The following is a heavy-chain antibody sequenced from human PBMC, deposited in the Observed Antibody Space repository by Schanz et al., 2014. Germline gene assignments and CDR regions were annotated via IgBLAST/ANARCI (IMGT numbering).Heavy chain of an antibody. D-gene: IGHD3-3*01. CDR2: IHQSGGT. CDR1: GGDIGNYY. Sequence: QVQLQESGPGLVKPSETLSLTCSVSGGDIGNYYWSWIRQPPGKGLEWIGYIHQSGGTNYNPSLKSRSTILVDPPKTQFSRRLTSLTAADTAVYYCAKFLYDDPSWGQGTLVTVSS. V-gene: IGHV4-59*08. J-gene: IGHJ5*02. CDR3: AKFLYDDPS.